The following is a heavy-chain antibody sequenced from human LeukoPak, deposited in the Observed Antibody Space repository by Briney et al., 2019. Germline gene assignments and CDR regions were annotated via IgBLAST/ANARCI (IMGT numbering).Heavy chain of an antibody. CDR2: IKQDGSEK. J-gene: IGHJ6*03. V-gene: IGHV3-7*01. D-gene: IGHD3-10*01. Sequence: GGSLRLSCAASGFTFSSYWMSWVRQAPGKGLEWVANIKQDGSEKYYVDSVKGRFTISRDNAKNSLYLQMNSLRAEDTAVCYCARDSYYYYYYYMDVWGKGTTVTVSS. CDR3: ARDSYYYYYYYMDV. CDR1: GFTFSSYW.